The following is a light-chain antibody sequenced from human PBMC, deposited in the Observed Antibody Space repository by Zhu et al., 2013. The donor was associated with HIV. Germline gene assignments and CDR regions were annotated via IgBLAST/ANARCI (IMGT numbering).Light chain of an antibody. V-gene: IGKV3-20*01. CDR2: GAS. J-gene: IGKJ5*01. CDR3: QQYDNLIT. Sequence: ENVLTQSPGTLSLSPGERATLSCRASQRVSGSYLAWYQQKPGQAPRLLVYGASTRATNIPDRFSGSGSGTDFTLTISSLQPEDIATYYCQQYDNLITFGPGTRLDIK. CDR1: QRVSGSY.